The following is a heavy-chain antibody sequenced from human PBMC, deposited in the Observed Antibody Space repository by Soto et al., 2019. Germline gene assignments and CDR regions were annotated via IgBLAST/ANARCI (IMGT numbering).Heavy chain of an antibody. CDR2: IYYSGST. CDR3: ARQRTSVVTQAYFDV. J-gene: IGHJ4*02. D-gene: IGHD2-21*02. CDR1: GDSISSRSYY. Sequence: SETLSLTCTVTGDSISSRSYYWGWIRQPPGKGLEWIGSIYYSGSTYNNPSRRSLVSMSIDTPKDQFSLKLKSVTAADTAVYFCARQRTSVVTQAYFDVWGTGCLVTVSS. V-gene: IGHV4-39*01.